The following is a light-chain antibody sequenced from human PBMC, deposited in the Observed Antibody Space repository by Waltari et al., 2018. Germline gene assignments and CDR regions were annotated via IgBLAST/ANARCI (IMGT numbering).Light chain of an antibody. Sequence: QSVLTQPPSASGTPGQRVTISCSGSSSNIGSNYVYWYHQLPGTAPKLLIYRNNQRPSGVPDRLSGSKSGTSASLAICGRRSEDEDDYYCAAWDDSLSGPLFGGGTKLTVL. CDR3: AAWDDSLSGPL. J-gene: IGLJ2*01. CDR2: RNN. CDR1: SSNIGSNY. V-gene: IGLV1-47*01.